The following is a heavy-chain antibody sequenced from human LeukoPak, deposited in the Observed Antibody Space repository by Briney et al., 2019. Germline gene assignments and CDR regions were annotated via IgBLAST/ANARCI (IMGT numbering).Heavy chain of an antibody. D-gene: IGHD3-10*01. CDR1: GFTFSDYY. Sequence: PGGSLRLSCAASGFTFSDYYMSWIRQAPGKGLEWVSCISSSSSYTNYADSVKGRFTISRDNAKNSLYLQMNSLRAEDKAVYYCASSFIPYYYGSGSYYYGQFDYWGQGTLVTVSS. CDR3: ASSFIPYYYGSGSYYYGQFDY. V-gene: IGHV3-11*03. J-gene: IGHJ4*02. CDR2: ISSSSSYT.